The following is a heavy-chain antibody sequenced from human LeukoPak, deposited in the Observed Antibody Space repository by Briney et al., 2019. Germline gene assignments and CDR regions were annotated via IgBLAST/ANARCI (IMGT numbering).Heavy chain of an antibody. CDR2: TSGSGATT. CDR1: GFTFINYA. D-gene: IGHD6-19*01. V-gene: IGHV3-23*01. Sequence: GGSLRLSCAASGFTFINYAMTWVRLTPGKGLEWVADTSGSGATTYYADSVKGRFTISRDNSKNTLYLQMNSLRPEDTAVYYCAKRRTSGWSRAALEYWGQGTLVIVSP. J-gene: IGHJ4*02. CDR3: AKRRTSGWSRAALEY.